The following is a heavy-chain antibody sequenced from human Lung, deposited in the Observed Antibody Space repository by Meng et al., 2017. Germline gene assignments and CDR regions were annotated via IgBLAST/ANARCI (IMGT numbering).Heavy chain of an antibody. Sequence: VQVVQSGAEVKELGASGKVPCKASGYTFTTYGLSWGRQAPGQGLEWMGWISAYNGNTKYAQKVQGRVTMTRDTSTTTAYMELRNLRSDDTAVYYCVSERGGGSFDYWGQGTLVTVSS. CDR1: GYTFTTYG. CDR2: ISAYNGNT. CDR3: VSERGGGSFDY. V-gene: IGHV1-18*01. J-gene: IGHJ4*02. D-gene: IGHD3-10*01.